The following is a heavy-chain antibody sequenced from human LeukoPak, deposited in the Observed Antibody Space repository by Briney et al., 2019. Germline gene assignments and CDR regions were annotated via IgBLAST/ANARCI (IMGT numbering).Heavy chain of an antibody. J-gene: IGHJ3*02. D-gene: IGHD3-10*01. CDR2: VYTDGNT. CDR3: AREGAYGSGSYSTYDAFDI. V-gene: IGHV3-53*01. Sequence: GGSLRLSCVASGFGLSVYDMSWVRQAPGKGLEWVSVVYTDGNTYSSDSVKDGLTISRDNSKNTLYLQMNSLRAEDTAVYYCAREGAYGSGSYSTYDAFDIWGQGTMVTVSS. CDR1: GFGLSVYD.